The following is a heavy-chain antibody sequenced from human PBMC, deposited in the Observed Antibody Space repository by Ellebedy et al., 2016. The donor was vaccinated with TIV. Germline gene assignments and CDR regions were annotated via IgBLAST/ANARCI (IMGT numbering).Heavy chain of an antibody. Sequence: MPSETLSLTCTDSDSSISSARYWGWIRQSPGKRLEWIGTVYQSGTAWYNPSLRSRITITLDTSKNQFSLRLKLTSVTAADTAVYYCGRLVAASHADSWGQGTLVTVSS. V-gene: IGHV4-38-2*02. CDR1: DSSISSARY. CDR3: GRLVAASHADS. J-gene: IGHJ5*01. D-gene: IGHD5-12*01. CDR2: VYQSGTA.